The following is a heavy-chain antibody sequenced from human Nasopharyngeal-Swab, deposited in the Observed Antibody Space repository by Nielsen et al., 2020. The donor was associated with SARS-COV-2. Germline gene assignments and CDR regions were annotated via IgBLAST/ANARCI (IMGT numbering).Heavy chain of an antibody. V-gene: IGHV3-23*01. CDR3: AKDLPKQQLAQYYYYGMDV. Sequence: VGSLRLSCVASGFTFSSYAMSWVRPAPGKGLEWVSAISGSGGSTYYADSVKGRFTISRDNSKNTLYLQMNSLRAEDTAVYYCAKDLPKQQLAQYYYYGMDVWGQGTTVTVSS. D-gene: IGHD6-13*01. CDR2: ISGSGGST. CDR1: GFTFSSYA. J-gene: IGHJ6*02.